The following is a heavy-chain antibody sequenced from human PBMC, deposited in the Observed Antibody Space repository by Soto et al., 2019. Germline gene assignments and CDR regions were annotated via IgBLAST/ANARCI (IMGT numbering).Heavy chain of an antibody. J-gene: IGHJ5*02. CDR1: GGSISSSGFS. V-gene: IGHV4-39*03. Sequence: SETLSLTCTVSGGSISSSGFSRGWVRQPPGKGLEWIGCAYYSGNTYYNPSLKSRVTISVDTSGNQFSLRLNSVTAAAKDVNKCTKVSSGWFDPWGQGTLVTVSS. CDR2: AYYSGNT. CDR3: TKVSSGWFDP. D-gene: IGHD1-1*01.